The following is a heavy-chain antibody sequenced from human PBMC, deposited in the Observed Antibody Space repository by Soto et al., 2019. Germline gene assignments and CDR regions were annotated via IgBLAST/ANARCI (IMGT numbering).Heavy chain of an antibody. D-gene: IGHD6-13*01. CDR2: IYYSGTT. CDR1: GGSISSGGYY. Sequence: SETLSLTCTVSGGSISSGGYYWSWIRQHPGKGLEWIGYIYYSGTTYYNPSLKSRVTISLDTSKNQFSLKLSSVTAADTAVYYCARAAATGTFIFDYWGQGTLVNVS. J-gene: IGHJ4*02. CDR3: ARAAATGTFIFDY. V-gene: IGHV4-31*03.